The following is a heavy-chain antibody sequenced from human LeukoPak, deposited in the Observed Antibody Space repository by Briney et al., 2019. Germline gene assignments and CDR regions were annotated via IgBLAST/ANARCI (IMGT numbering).Heavy chain of an antibody. D-gene: IGHD3-22*01. Sequence: SETLSLTCTVSGASISSGGYSWRWIRQHPGKGLEWIGYIYYSGSTYYNPSLKSRVTISVDTSKNQFSLKLSSVTAADTAVYYCARRHSDSSGYYYFDYWGQGTLVTVSS. CDR3: ARRHSDSSGYYYFDY. V-gene: IGHV4-31*03. J-gene: IGHJ4*02. CDR1: GASISSGGYS. CDR2: IYYSGST.